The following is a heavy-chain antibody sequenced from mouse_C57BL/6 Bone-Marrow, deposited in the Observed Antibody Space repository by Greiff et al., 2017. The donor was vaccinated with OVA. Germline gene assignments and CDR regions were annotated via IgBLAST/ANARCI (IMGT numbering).Heavy chain of an antibody. Sequence: QVQLKESGPELVKPGASVKISCKASGYAFSSSWMNWVKQRPGKGLEWIGRIYPGDGDTNYNGKFKGKATLTADKSSSTAYMQLSSLTSEDSAVYFCAGDDTYWGQGTLVTVSA. CDR1: GYAFSSSW. J-gene: IGHJ3*01. CDR3: AGDDTY. CDR2: IYPGDGDT. V-gene: IGHV1-82*01. D-gene: IGHD2-12*01.